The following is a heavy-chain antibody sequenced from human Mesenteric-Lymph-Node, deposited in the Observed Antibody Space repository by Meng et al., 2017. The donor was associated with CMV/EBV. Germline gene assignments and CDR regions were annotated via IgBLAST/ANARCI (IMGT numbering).Heavy chain of an antibody. Sequence: GESLKISCAASGFTFSSYGIHWVRQAPGKGLEWVAVVWSDGNNKYYADSVKGRFTISRDNSMNTLCLQMNSPRAEDTAVYYCAKDRPNDYGANGNTFHIWGQGTMVTVSS. V-gene: IGHV3-33*06. CDR2: VWSDGNNK. CDR3: AKDRPNDYGANGNTFHI. D-gene: IGHD4-17*01. J-gene: IGHJ3*02. CDR1: GFTFSSYG.